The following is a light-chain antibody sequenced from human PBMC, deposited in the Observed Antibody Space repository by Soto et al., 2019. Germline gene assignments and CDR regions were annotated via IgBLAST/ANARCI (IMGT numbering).Light chain of an antibody. CDR3: QHRSNWPPIT. J-gene: IGKJ5*01. V-gene: IGKV3-11*01. Sequence: EIVLTQSPATLSLSPGERATLSCRASQSVSSYLAWYQQKPGQAPRPLIYDASNRATGIPARFSGSGSGTDFTLTISSLEPEDFAVYYCQHRSNWPPITFGQGTRLRL. CDR1: QSVSSY. CDR2: DAS.